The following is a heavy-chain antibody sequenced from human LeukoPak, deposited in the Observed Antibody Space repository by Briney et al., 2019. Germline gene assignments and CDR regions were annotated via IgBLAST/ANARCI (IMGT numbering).Heavy chain of an antibody. CDR3: ATDTGGDPYYYYYGMDV. CDR2: FDPEDGET. V-gene: IGHV1-24*01. D-gene: IGHD2-21*02. J-gene: IGHJ6*02. CDR1: GYTLTELS. Sequence: ASVKVSCKVSGYTLTELSMHWVRQAPGKGLEWMGGFDPEDGETIYAQKFQGRVTMTEDTSTDTAYMELSSLRSEDTAVHYCATDTGGDPYYYYYGMDVWGQGTTVTVSS.